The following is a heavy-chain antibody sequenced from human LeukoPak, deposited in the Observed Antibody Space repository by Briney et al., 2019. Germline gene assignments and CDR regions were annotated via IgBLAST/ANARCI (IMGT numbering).Heavy chain of an antibody. D-gene: IGHD5-12*01. V-gene: IGHV1-24*01. Sequence: ASVKVSRKVSGYTLTELSMHWVRQAPGKGLEWMGGFDPEDGETIYAQKFQGRVTMTEDTSTDTAYMELSSLRSEDTAVYYCATAELWGGYELPNLWGQGTLVTVSS. J-gene: IGHJ5*02. CDR3: ATAELWGGYELPNL. CDR2: FDPEDGET. CDR1: GYTLTELS.